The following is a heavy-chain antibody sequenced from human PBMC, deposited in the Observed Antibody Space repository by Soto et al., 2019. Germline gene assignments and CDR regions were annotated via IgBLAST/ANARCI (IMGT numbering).Heavy chain of an antibody. J-gene: IGHJ6*02. CDR2: IYYSGST. CDR3: AREQYCSSTSCYDSGFMDV. Sequence: SETLSLTCTVSGGSISSYYWSWIRQPPGKGLEWIGYIYYSGSTYYNPSLKSRVTISVDTSKNQFSLKLSSVTAADTAVYYCAREQYCSSTSCYDSGFMDVWGQGTTVTVSS. CDR1: GGSISSYY. V-gene: IGHV4-59*12. D-gene: IGHD2-2*01.